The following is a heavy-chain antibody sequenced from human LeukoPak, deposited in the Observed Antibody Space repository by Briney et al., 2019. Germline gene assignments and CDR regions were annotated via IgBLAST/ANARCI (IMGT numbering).Heavy chain of an antibody. CDR3: ARLYDYGDRDY. CDR2: IYYSGST. CDR1: GGSISSSSYY. D-gene: IGHD4-17*01. Sequence: SETLSLTCTVAGGSISSSSYYWGWIRQPPGKGLEWIGSIYYSGSTYYNPSLKSRVTISVDTSKNQFSLKLSSVTAADTAVYYCARLYDYGDRDYWGQGTLVTVSS. J-gene: IGHJ4*02. V-gene: IGHV4-39*07.